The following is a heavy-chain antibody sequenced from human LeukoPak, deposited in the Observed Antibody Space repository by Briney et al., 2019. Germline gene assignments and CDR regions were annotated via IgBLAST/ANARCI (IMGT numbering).Heavy chain of an antibody. Sequence: PGGSLRLSCAASGFTFSSYSMNWVRQAPGKGLEWVSSISSSSSYIYYADSVKGRFTISRDNAKNTLYLQMNSLRAEDTAVYYCARGKVVVAATEKFDPWGQGTLVTVSS. CDR2: ISSSSSYI. V-gene: IGHV3-21*01. CDR3: ARGKVVVAATEKFDP. D-gene: IGHD2-15*01. J-gene: IGHJ5*02. CDR1: GFTFSSYS.